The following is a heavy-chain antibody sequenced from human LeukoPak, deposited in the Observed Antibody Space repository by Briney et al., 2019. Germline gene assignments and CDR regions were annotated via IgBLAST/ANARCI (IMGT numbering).Heavy chain of an antibody. J-gene: IGHJ4*02. D-gene: IGHD1-1*01. CDR3: VRVAKERVGGVYYFDY. CDR2: IGTAGDT. CDR1: GFTFSDYD. Sequence: GVSLRLSCAASGFTFSDYDMHWVRQARGKGLEWVSAIGTAGDTYYTGSVKGRFTISRENAKNSLYLQMNSLRAGDTAVYYCVRVAKERVGGVYYFDYWGQGTPVTVSS. V-gene: IGHV3-13*01.